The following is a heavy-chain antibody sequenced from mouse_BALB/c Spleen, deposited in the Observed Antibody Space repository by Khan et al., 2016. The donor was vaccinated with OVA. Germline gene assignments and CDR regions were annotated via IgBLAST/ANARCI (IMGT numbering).Heavy chain of an antibody. D-gene: IGHD1-1*01. Sequence: EVELVESGGDLVKPGGSLKLSCSASGFTFSTYAMSWVRQTPEKRLEWVATISSGGDNIFYPDSVKGRFTISRDNANHTLYLQMSSLRSEDTAMYYCARHNYGPFAYWGQGTLVTVSA. CDR3: ARHNYGPFAY. V-gene: IGHV5-9-3*01. J-gene: IGHJ3*01. CDR1: GFTFSTYA. CDR2: ISSGGDNI.